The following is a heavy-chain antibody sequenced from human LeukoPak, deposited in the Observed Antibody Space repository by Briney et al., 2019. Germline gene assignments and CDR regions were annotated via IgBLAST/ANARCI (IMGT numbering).Heavy chain of an antibody. J-gene: IGHJ5*02. V-gene: IGHV1-2*02. D-gene: IGHD6-6*01. CDR1: GYTFTVYY. Sequence: ASVKVSCKASGYTFTVYYMHWVRQAPGQGLEWMGWINPNSGGTNYAQKFQGRVTMTRDTSISTAYMELSRLRSDDTAVYYCARAEQLVDWFDPWGQGTLVTVSS. CDR2: INPNSGGT. CDR3: ARAEQLVDWFDP.